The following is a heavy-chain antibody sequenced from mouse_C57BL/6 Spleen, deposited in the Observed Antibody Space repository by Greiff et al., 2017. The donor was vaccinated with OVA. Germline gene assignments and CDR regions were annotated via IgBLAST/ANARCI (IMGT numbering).Heavy chain of an antibody. J-gene: IGHJ2*01. Sequence: QVQLQQPGAELVKPGASVKLSCKASGYTFTSYWMQWVKQRPGQGLEWIGEIDPSDSYTNYNQKFKGKATLTVDTSSSTAYMQLSSLTSEDSAVYYCARLDKRGYYFDYWGQGTTLTVSS. CDR3: ARLDKRGYYFDY. V-gene: IGHV1-50*01. CDR2: IDPSDSYT. CDR1: GYTFTSYW.